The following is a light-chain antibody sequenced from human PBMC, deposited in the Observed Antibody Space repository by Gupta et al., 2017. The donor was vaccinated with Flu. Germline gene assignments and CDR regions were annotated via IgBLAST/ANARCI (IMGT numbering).Light chain of an antibody. CDR2: DAS. CDR1: QRVSSY. V-gene: IGKV3-11*01. J-gene: IGKJ5*01. Sequence: EIVLTQSPATLSLSPGERATLSCRASQRVSSYLAWYQRKPGQAPRLLIYDASNRATGIPARFSGSGSGTDVTLTISSLEPEDFAVYYCQQRSNWPPITFGQGTRLEIK. CDR3: QQRSNWPPIT.